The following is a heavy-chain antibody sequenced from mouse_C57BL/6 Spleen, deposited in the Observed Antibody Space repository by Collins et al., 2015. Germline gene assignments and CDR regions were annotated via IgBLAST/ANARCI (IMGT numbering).Heavy chain of an antibody. Sequence: QVQLKQSGAELVRPGASVKLSCKASGYTFTDYYINWVKQRPGQGLEWIARIYPGSGNTYYNEKFKGKATLTAEKSSSTAYMQLSSLTSEDSAVYFCARSGLGYWYFDVWGTGTTVTVSS. CDR2: IYPGSGNT. J-gene: IGHJ1*03. CDR1: GYTFTDYY. D-gene: IGHD4-1*01. CDR3: ARSGLGYWYFDV. V-gene: IGHV1-76*01.